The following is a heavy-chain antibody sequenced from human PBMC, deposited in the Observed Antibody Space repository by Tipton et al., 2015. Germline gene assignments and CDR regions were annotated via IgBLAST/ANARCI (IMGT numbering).Heavy chain of an antibody. CDR3: ARARGRHGGLFDS. CDR2: ISHSGST. Sequence: LRLSCTVSGDSISSGSYYWGWIRQPPGKGLEWIGTISHSGSTYYTPSLKSRVTISADTSKNQFSLRLSSVTAADTAVYYCARARGRHGGLFDSWGQGILVTVSS. V-gene: IGHV4-39*07. J-gene: IGHJ4*02. CDR1: GDSISSGSYY. D-gene: IGHD4-23*01.